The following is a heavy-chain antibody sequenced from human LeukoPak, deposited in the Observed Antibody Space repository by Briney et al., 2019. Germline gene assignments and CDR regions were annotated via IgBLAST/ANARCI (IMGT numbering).Heavy chain of an antibody. CDR2: IWYDGSNK. D-gene: IGHD2-2*01. V-gene: IGHV3-30*02. Sequence: PGGSLRVSCAAFELIFSSYGMHWVRQAAGRGLAWVAFIWYDGSNKYYADSVKGRFTISRDNSKNKMYLQMNSLRAEDTAVYYCAKDGASYCSSTSCLFDDWGQGTLVTVSS. CDR3: AKDGASYCSSTSCLFDD. J-gene: IGHJ4*02. CDR1: ELIFSSYG.